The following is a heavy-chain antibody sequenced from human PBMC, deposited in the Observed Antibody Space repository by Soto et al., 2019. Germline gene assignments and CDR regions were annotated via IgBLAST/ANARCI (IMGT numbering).Heavy chain of an antibody. CDR2: INPNSGGK. Sequence: ASVKVSCGASVYAFTVYNIQWVRQAPGQGLEWMGWINPNSGGKNYAQKFEGRVIMTRDTSISTAYMELSRLRSDDTAVYYCARAIFGVVIGYGMDVWGQGTTVTVSS. V-gene: IGHV1-2*02. J-gene: IGHJ6*02. D-gene: IGHD3-3*01. CDR3: ARAIFGVVIGYGMDV. CDR1: VYAFTVYN.